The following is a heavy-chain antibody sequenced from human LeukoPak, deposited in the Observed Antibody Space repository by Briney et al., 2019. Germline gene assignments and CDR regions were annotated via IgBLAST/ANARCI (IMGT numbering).Heavy chain of an antibody. J-gene: IGHJ5*02. Sequence: GGSLRLSCAASGFSFSNYEVNWVRQAPGKGLEWISYISSSGITKYYADSVKGRFTITRDNTKNSLYLQMNSLRAEDTAVYYCARDLPADVNWFDPWGQGTLVTVSS. CDR2: ISSSGITK. CDR3: ARDLPADVNWFDP. CDR1: GFSFSNYE. V-gene: IGHV3-48*03. D-gene: IGHD2-2*01.